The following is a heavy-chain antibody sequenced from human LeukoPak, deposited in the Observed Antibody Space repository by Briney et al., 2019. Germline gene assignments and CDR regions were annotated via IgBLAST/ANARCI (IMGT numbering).Heavy chain of an antibody. CDR1: DYSISSGYY. CDR2: IYHSGST. CDR3: ARVEVAATISFDY. J-gene: IGHJ4*02. V-gene: IGHV4-38-2*01. Sequence: PSETLSLTCAVSDYSISSGYYWGWIRQPPGKGLEWIGSIYHSGSTYYNPSLKSRVTISVDTSKNQFSLKLSSVTAADTAVYYCARVEVAATISFDYWGQGTLVTVSS. D-gene: IGHD5-12*01.